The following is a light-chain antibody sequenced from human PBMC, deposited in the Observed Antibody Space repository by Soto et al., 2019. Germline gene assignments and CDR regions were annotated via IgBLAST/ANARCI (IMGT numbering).Light chain of an antibody. Sequence: AIRMTQSPSSFSASTGDRVTITCRASQGISSYLAWYQQKPGKAPKLLIYAASTLQSGVPSRFSGSGSGTDFTLSISCLQSEDFATYYCQQYYSYFRTFGQGTKVYIK. CDR2: AAS. CDR1: QGISSY. V-gene: IGKV1-8*01. CDR3: QQYYSYFRT. J-gene: IGKJ1*01.